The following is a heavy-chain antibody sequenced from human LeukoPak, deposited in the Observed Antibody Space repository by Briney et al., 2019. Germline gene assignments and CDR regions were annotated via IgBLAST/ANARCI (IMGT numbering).Heavy chain of an antibody. CDR1: GGSISSGDYY. Sequence: SQTLSLTCTVSGGSISSGDYYWSWIRQPPGKGLEWIGYIYYSGSTYYNPSLKSRVTISVDTSKNEFSLKLSSVTAADTAVYYCARDLPTTAFDIWGQGTMVTVSS. D-gene: IGHD1-7*01. CDR3: ARDLPTTAFDI. V-gene: IGHV4-30-4*08. J-gene: IGHJ3*02. CDR2: IYYSGST.